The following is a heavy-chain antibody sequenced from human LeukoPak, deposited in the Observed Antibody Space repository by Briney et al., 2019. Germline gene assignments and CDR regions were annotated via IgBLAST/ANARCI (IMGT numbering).Heavy chain of an antibody. CDR2: ISGYNGNT. J-gene: IGHJ4*02. CDR3: ARDRGNSGNYFRY. CDR1: GYTFNSYG. Sequence: GASVKVSCKASGYTFNSYGISWVRQAPGQGLEWMGWISGYNGNTKYAQNLQGRAAMTTDTSTSTAYMGLTSLTSDDTAVYYCARDRGNSGNYFRYWGQGTLVTVSS. D-gene: IGHD2/OR15-2a*01. V-gene: IGHV1-18*01.